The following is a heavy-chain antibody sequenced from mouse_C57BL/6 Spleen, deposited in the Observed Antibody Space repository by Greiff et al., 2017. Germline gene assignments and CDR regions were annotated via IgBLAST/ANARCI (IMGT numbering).Heavy chain of an antibody. D-gene: IGHD1-1*01. CDR3: ARSHYGSSSYFDV. J-gene: IGHJ1*03. V-gene: IGHV14-3*01. Sequence: LVESVAELVRPGASVKLSCTASGFNIKNTYMHWVKQRPEQGLEWIGRIDPANGNTKYAPKFQGKATITADTSSNTAYLQLSSLTSEDTAIYYCARSHYGSSSYFDVWGTGTTVTVSS. CDR2: IDPANGNT. CDR1: GFNIKNTY.